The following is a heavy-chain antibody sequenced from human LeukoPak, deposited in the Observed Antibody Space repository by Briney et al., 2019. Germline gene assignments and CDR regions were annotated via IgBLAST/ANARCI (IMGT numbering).Heavy chain of an antibody. J-gene: IGHJ4*02. CDR3: ARGRPKYSYGYFDY. Sequence: SETLSLTCAVYGGSFSGYYWSWIRQPPGKGLEWIGEINHSGSTNYNPSLKSRVTISVDTSKNQFSLKLSSVTAADTAVNYCARGRPKYSYGYFDYWGQGTLVTVSS. CDR2: INHSGST. CDR1: GGSFSGYY. V-gene: IGHV4-34*01. D-gene: IGHD5-18*01.